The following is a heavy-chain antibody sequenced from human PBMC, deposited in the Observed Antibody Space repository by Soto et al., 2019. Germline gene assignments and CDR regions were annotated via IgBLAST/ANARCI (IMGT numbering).Heavy chain of an antibody. Sequence: QVQLVQSGAEVKKPGASVKVSCKASGYTFTSYGISWVRQAPGQGLEWMGWISAYNGNTNYAQKLQGRVTMTTDTSTSTAYMELRSLRSEDTAVYYCARDRDYGDYVWYYYYGMDVWGQGTTVTVSS. CDR3: ARDRDYGDYVWYYYYGMDV. D-gene: IGHD4-17*01. CDR1: GYTFTSYG. CDR2: ISAYNGNT. J-gene: IGHJ6*02. V-gene: IGHV1-18*01.